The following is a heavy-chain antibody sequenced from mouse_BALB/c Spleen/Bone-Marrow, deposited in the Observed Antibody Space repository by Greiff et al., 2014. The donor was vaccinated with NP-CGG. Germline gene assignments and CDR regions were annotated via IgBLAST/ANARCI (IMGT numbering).Heavy chain of an antibody. J-gene: IGHJ4*01. D-gene: IGHD1-2*01. CDR1: GFSLTSYG. CDR2: IWSGGST. Sequence: QVQLQQSGPGLVQPSQSLSITCTVSGFSLTSYGVHWVRQSPGKGLEWLGVIWSGGSTDYNAAFISRLSISRDNSKSQAFFKMNSLQADDTAIYYCARNWGYGYLFYAMDYWGQGTSVTVSS. V-gene: IGHV2-4-1*01. CDR3: ARNWGYGYLFYAMDY.